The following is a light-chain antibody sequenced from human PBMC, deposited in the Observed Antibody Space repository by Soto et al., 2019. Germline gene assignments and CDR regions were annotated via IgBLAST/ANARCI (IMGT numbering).Light chain of an antibody. CDR1: SSDVGGYNY. Sequence: QSALTQPRPVSRTPGQSVTTSCTGTSSDVGGYNYVSWYQQHPGKAPKLMIYDVSKRPSGVPDRFSGSKSGNTASLTISGLQAEDEADYYCCSYAGSYTYVFGTGTKVTVL. CDR2: DVS. V-gene: IGLV2-11*01. J-gene: IGLJ1*01. CDR3: CSYAGSYTYV.